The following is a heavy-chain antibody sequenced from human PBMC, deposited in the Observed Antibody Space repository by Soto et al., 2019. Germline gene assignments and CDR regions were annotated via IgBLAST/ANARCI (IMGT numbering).Heavy chain of an antibody. D-gene: IGHD3-3*01. CDR1: GFSFNTYA. CDR3: AQDLGFGDFWRGLEY. Sequence: QVHLVESGGGVVQPGRSLRLSCAASGFSFNTYAMHWVRQAPGKGLEWVAVISHDGSIIRSADFVEGRFVVFRDNSNNKLFLQMESLKPDDTAVYYCAQDLGFGDFWRGLEYWGQGTLVTVAS. V-gene: IGHV3-30*18. J-gene: IGHJ4*02. CDR2: ISHDGSII.